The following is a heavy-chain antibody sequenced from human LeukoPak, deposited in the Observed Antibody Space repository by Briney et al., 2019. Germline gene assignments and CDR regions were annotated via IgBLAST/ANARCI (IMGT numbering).Heavy chain of an antibody. J-gene: IGHJ4*02. CDR2: IYPGDSDT. Sequence: GESLKISCKGSGYRFTSYWIGWVRQMPGKGLEWMGIIYPGDSDTRYSPSFQGQVTISADKSISTAYLQWSSLKASDTAMYYCARRKGYCGGDCYSNYFDYWGQGTLVTVSS. CDR3: ARRKGYCGGDCYSNYFDY. D-gene: IGHD2-21*02. V-gene: IGHV5-51*01. CDR1: GYRFTSYW.